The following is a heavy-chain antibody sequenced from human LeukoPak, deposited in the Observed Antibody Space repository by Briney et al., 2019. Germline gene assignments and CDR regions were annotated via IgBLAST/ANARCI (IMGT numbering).Heavy chain of an antibody. CDR1: GGSISSYY. Sequence: SETLSLTCTVSGGSISSYYWSWIRQPPGKGLEWIGYIYYSGTTNYNPSLKSRVTISLDRSKNQFSLKVNSVTAADTALYYCARDSSPWARYFDLWGRGTLVTVSS. CDR2: IYYSGTT. D-gene: IGHD2-2*01. J-gene: IGHJ2*01. V-gene: IGHV4-59*01. CDR3: ARDSSPWARYFDL.